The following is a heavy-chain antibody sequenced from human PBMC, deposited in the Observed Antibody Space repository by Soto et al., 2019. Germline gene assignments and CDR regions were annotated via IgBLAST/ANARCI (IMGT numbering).Heavy chain of an antibody. CDR3: ARDRASSFIGATATLFDY. V-gene: IGHV3-30-3*01. J-gene: IGHJ4*02. D-gene: IGHD2-15*01. Sequence: GGSLRLSCAASGFTFSSYAMHWVRQAPGKGPEWVALISYDGSNKYFGDSVKGRFTISRDNSKNTLYLQMNSLRAEDTAVYYCARDRASSFIGATATLFDYWGQGTLVTVSS. CDR1: GFTFSSYA. CDR2: ISYDGSNK.